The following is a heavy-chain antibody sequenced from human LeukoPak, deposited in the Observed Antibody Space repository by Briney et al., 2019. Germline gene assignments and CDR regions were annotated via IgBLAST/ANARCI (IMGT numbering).Heavy chain of an antibody. D-gene: IGHD6-19*01. CDR2: ISSTSSTI. J-gene: IGHJ4*02. CDR3: ARGESSGWDRQDFFDY. CDR1: GFTFNSYE. V-gene: IGHV3-48*03. Sequence: PGGSLRLSWAASGFTFNSYEMNWVRQAPGKGLEWVSYISSTSSTIYYADSVRGRFTISRDKAKNSLHLQMNSLRAEDTAVYYCARGESSGWDRQDFFDYWGQGTLVTVS.